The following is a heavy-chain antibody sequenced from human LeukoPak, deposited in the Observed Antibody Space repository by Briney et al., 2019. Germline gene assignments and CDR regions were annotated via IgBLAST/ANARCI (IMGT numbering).Heavy chain of an antibody. D-gene: IGHD3-3*01. CDR2: IKHDGSEK. CDR3: ARGLDYDFWSGYYVY. Sequence: GGSLRLSCAASGFTFSSYWMSWVRQAPGKGLEWVANIKHDGSEKYYVDSVKGRFTISRDNAKNSLYLQMNSLRAEDTAVYYCARGLDYDFWSGYYVYWGQGTLVTVSS. CDR1: GFTFSSYW. J-gene: IGHJ4*02. V-gene: IGHV3-7*01.